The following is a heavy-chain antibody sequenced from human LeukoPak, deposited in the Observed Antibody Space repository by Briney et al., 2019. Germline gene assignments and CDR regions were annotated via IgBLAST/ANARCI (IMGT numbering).Heavy chain of an antibody. CDR3: ATQPPALYSYGSESFDY. J-gene: IGHJ4*02. CDR1: GGTFSSYA. V-gene: IGHV1-69*13. CDR2: IIPIFGTA. Sequence: SVKVSCKASGGTFSSYASSWVRQAPGQVLEWMGGIIPIFGTANYAQKFQRRVTITADESTGTAYMELSSLRSEDTAVYYCATQPPALYSYGSESFDYWGQGTLVTVSS. D-gene: IGHD5-18*01.